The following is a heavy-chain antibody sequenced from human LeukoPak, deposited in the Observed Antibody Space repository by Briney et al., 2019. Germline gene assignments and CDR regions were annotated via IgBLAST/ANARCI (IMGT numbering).Heavy chain of an antibody. J-gene: IGHJ5*02. D-gene: IGHD2/OR15-2a*01. CDR1: GGSISRSSYY. Sequence: SETLSLTCTVSGGSISRSSYYWGWIRQTPGKGPEWIGSIYYGGSTYYNPSLKSRVTISVDTSRNQFSLRLSSVTAADTAVYYCAIRKIEDNYLSAGNWFDPWGQGTLVTVSS. V-gene: IGHV4-39*07. CDR3: AIRKIEDNYLSAGNWFDP. CDR2: IYYGGST.